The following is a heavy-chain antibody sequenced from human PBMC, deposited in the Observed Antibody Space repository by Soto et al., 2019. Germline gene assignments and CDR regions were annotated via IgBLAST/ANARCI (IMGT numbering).Heavy chain of an antibody. D-gene: IGHD2-8*01. V-gene: IGHV3-23*01. CDR2: IVGSGGSA. CDR1: GFTFSTYA. Sequence: GGSLRLSCAASGFTFSTYAMSWVRQAPGKGLEWVSGIVGSGGSAYYADSVKGRFTISRDNSKNTLYLQMKGLRAEDTAVYFCAMGGHDDIRGYYYYGRCGWGRGCTGRVSS. CDR3: AMGGHDDIRGYYYYGRCG. J-gene: IGHJ6*01.